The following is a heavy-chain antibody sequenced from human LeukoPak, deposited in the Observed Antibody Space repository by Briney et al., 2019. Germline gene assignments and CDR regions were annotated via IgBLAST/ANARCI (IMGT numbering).Heavy chain of an antibody. CDR2: IYSSGST. CDR3: ARVPYYDILTGYFDY. V-gene: IGHV4-59*01. J-gene: IGHJ4*02. CDR1: GGSIRGYY. D-gene: IGHD3-9*01. Sequence: SETLSLTCTVSGGSIRGYYWSWIRQSPEKGLEWIGYIYSSGSTNYNPSLKSRVTMSVDTSKNQLSLKVSSVTAADTAVYYCARVPYYDILTGYFDYWGQGTLVTVSS.